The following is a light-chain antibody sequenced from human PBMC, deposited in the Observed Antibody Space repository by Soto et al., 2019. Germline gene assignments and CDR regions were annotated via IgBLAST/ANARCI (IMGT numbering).Light chain of an antibody. Sequence: EIVLTQSPATLSLSPGERATLSCRASQSDSSYLACSKQKPGPAPRLLIYDASNRPTGIPARFSGSGSGTDFTLTISSLGRVVFAVYYCQQRSNRPLFTFGPGTKVDIK. CDR3: QQRSNRPLFT. CDR1: QSDSSY. CDR2: DAS. V-gene: IGKV3-11*01. J-gene: IGKJ3*01.